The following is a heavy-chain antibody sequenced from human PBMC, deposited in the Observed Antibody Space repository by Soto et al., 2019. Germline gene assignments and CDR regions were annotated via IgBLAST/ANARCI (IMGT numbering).Heavy chain of an antibody. J-gene: IGHJ6*02. Sequence: PGGSLRLSCAASGFTFSSYAMHWVRQAPGKGLEWVAVISYDGSNKYYADSVEGRFTISRDNSKNTLYLQMNSLRAEDTAVYYCAREQQLERWFYYYYGMDVWGQGTTVTVSS. D-gene: IGHD6-13*01. CDR2: ISYDGSNK. V-gene: IGHV3-30-3*01. CDR1: GFTFSSYA. CDR3: AREQQLERWFYYYYGMDV.